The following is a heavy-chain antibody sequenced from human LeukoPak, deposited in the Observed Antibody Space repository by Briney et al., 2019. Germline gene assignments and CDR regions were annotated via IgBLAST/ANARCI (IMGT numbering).Heavy chain of an antibody. V-gene: IGHV1-69*13. CDR2: IIPIFGTA. CDR1: GGTFSSYA. D-gene: IGHD3-22*01. Sequence: EASVKVSCKASGGTFSSYAISWVRQAPGQGLEWMGGIIPIFGTANYAQKFQGRVTITADESTSTAYMELSSLRSEDTAVYYCARGAKGQVVITEPNAFDIWGQGTMVTVSS. J-gene: IGHJ3*02. CDR3: ARGAKGQVVITEPNAFDI.